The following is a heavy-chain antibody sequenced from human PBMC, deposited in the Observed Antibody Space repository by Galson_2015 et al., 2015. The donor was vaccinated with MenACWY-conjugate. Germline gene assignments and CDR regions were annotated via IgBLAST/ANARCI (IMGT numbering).Heavy chain of an antibody. J-gene: IGHJ4*02. CDR2: TYYRSKWYN. CDR3: ATDYGDYDWRFDY. CDR1: GDSVSSNSAA. D-gene: IGHD4-17*01. V-gene: IGHV6-1*01. Sequence: CAISGDSVSSNSAAWSWIRQSPSRGLEWLGRTYYRSKWYNDYAESVRSRITINPDIPKNQFSLQLNSVTPEDTPVYYCATDYGDYDWRFDYWGQGILVTVSS.